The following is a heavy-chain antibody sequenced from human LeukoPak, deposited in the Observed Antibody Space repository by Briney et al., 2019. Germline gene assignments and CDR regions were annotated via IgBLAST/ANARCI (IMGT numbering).Heavy chain of an antibody. D-gene: IGHD5-18*01. CDR1: GYTFTSYD. Sequence: AXXKVSCKASGYTFTSYDINWVRQATGQGLEWMGWMNPNSGNTGYAQKFQGRVTMTRNTTISTAYMELSSLRSEDTAVYYCARAPEDTAMVTDYWGQGTLVTVSS. CDR3: ARAPEDTAMVTDY. V-gene: IGHV1-8*01. J-gene: IGHJ4*02. CDR2: MNPNSGNT.